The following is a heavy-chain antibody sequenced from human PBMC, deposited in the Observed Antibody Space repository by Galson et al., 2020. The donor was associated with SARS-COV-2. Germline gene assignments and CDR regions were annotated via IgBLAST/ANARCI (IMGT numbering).Heavy chain of an antibody. Sequence: ETSETLSLTCTVSGGSISSYYWSWIRQPPGKGLEWIGYIYYSGSTNYNPSLKSRVTISVDTSKNQFSLKLSSVTAADTAVYYCAKNHLPEDIWGQGTMVTVSS. J-gene: IGHJ3*02. CDR3: AKNHLPEDI. CDR2: IYYSGST. CDR1: GGSISSYY. V-gene: IGHV4-59*08.